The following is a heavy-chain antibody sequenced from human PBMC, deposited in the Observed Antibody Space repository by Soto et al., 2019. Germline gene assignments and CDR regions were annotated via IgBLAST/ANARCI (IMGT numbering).Heavy chain of an antibody. V-gene: IGHV3-13*01. CDR3: VRVKEDAYDV. CDR2: ITTGGNA. Sequence: GGSLRLSCAASGFSFSNHDMHWVRQPKGKGLEWVSGITTGGNAYFADSVKGRFSISRENAKNSFYLQTSSLRAEDTAMYYCVRVKEDAYDVGGQGTMVTFS. CDR1: GFSFSNHD. J-gene: IGHJ3*01.